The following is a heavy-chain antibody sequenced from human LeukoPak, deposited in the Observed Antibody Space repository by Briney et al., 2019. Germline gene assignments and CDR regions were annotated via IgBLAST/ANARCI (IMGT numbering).Heavy chain of an antibody. V-gene: IGHV3-7*01. D-gene: IGHD2-15*01. CDR1: GFTFSSYW. Sequence: GGSLRLSCAASGFTFSSYWMSWVRQAPGKGLEWVANIKQDGSEKYYVDSVKGRFTISRDNAKNTLYLQMNSLRAEDTAVYYCAKSFPLPARLGYCSGGSCPFDYWGQGTLVTVSS. CDR2: IKQDGSEK. J-gene: IGHJ4*02. CDR3: AKSFPLPARLGYCSGGSCPFDY.